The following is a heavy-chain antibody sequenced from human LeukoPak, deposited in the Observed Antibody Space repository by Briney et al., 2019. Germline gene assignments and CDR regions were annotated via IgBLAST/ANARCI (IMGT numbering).Heavy chain of an antibody. CDR1: GFTLSSYS. CDR3: AKDEASSGWYYFDY. CDR2: ISSSSDIK. Sequence: GGSLRLSCAASGFTLSSYSMNWVRQAPGKGLEWIAYISSSSDIKYEADSVKGRFTVSRDNAKNLLFLQMNSLRAEDTAVYYCAKDEASSGWYYFDYWGHGARVTVSS. D-gene: IGHD6-19*01. J-gene: IGHJ4*01. V-gene: IGHV3-48*01.